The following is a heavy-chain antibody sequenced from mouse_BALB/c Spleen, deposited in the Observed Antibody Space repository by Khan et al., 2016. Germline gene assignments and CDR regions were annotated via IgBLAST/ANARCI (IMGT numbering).Heavy chain of an antibody. Sequence: QVQLQQSGAELARPGASVKLSCKASGYTFTNYWMQWVKQRPGQGLEWIGAIYPGDGDTRYTQKFKATATLTADESSSTASMQLSSLASEDSAVYYCARSKIRGYFDYWGQGTTLTVSS. J-gene: IGHJ2*01. V-gene: IGHV1-87*01. CDR2: IYPGDGDT. D-gene: IGHD2-4*01. CDR1: GYTFTNYW. CDR3: ARSKIRGYFDY.